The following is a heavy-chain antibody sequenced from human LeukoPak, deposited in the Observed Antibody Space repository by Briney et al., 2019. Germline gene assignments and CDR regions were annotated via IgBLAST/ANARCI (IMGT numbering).Heavy chain of an antibody. V-gene: IGHV4-34*01. CDR2: INHSGST. CDR3: ARDVDSSSWYGGGPFDY. CDR1: GGSFSGYY. Sequence: SETLSLTCAVYGGSFSGYYWSWIRQPPGKGLEWIGEINHSGSTNYNPSLKSRVTISVDTSKNQFSLKLSSVTAADTAVYYCARDVDSSSWYGGGPFDYWGQGTLVTVSS. J-gene: IGHJ4*02. D-gene: IGHD6-13*01.